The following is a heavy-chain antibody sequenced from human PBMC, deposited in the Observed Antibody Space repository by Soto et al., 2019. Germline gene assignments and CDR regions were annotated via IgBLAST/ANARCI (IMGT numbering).Heavy chain of an antibody. J-gene: IGHJ4*02. CDR3: ARDLNYGLCDY. Sequence: QVQLVQSGAEVKKPGASVKVSCKASGYTFTSYGISWVRQAPGQGLEWMGWISAHNGNTNYAQKLQGRVTMTTDTPTSTANMELRSLRSDDTAVYFCARDLNYGLCDYWGQGTMVIVSS. D-gene: IGHD3-10*01. V-gene: IGHV1-18*01. CDR2: ISAHNGNT. CDR1: GYTFTSYG.